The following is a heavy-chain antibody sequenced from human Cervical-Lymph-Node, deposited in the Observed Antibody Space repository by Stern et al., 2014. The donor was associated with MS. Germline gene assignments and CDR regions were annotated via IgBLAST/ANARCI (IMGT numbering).Heavy chain of an antibody. J-gene: IGHJ3*01. CDR3: ARERKVERSARLLVSFDV. CDR1: GASFSANY. D-gene: IGHD1-1*01. CDR2: IHSSGGT. V-gene: IGHV4-34*01. Sequence: QVQLQQWGAGLLRPSETLSLTCAVHGASFSANYWSWIRQTPGKGLEWIGEIHSSGGTHYNPSLMSRATLSVDPSRNQFSLKLSSLTAADTAMYYCARERKVERSARLLVSFDVWGQGTLVTVSS.